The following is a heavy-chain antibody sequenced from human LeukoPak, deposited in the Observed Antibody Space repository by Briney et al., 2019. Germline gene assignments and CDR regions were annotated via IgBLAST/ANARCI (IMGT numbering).Heavy chain of an antibody. CDR3: ARDNILTGSGGYYDS. Sequence: SETLSLTCTVSGGSISSYYWSWIRQPPGKGLEWIGYIYYSGTTNYNPSLKSRVTISVDTPKNQFSLKLSSVTAADTAVYYCARDNILTGSGGYYDSWGQGTLVTVSS. CDR2: IYYSGTT. J-gene: IGHJ4*02. D-gene: IGHD3-9*01. CDR1: GGSISSYY. V-gene: IGHV4-59*01.